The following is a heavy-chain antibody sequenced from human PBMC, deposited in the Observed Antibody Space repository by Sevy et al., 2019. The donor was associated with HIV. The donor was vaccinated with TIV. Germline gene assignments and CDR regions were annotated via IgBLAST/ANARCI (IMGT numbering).Heavy chain of an antibody. CDR2: ISAYNGNT. J-gene: IGHJ5*02. D-gene: IGHD2-21*01. V-gene: IGHV1-18*01. Sequence: ASVKVSCKASGYTFTSYGISWVRQAPGQGLEWMGWISAYNGNTNYAEKLQGRVTMTTDTSTSTAYMELRSLRSDDTAVYYCARAKGHIRLQINWFDPWGQGTLVTVS. CDR1: GYTFTSYG. CDR3: ARAKGHIRLQINWFDP.